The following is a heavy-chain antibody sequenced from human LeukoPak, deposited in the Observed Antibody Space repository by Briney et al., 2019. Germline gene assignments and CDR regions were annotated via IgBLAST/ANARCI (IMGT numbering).Heavy chain of an antibody. CDR2: IFSYGGNK. CDR3: ARQRGSVFEGYMDV. D-gene: IGHD2-8*01. Sequence: GTSLRLSCAASGFTLGNHGMHWVRQAPGKGLEWVAIIFSYGGNKYCADSMKGRFTISRDTSKNTLFLEMESLRTEDTAVYYCARQRGSVFEGYMDVWGKGTTVTVS. J-gene: IGHJ6*03. V-gene: IGHV3-33*01. CDR1: GFTLGNHG.